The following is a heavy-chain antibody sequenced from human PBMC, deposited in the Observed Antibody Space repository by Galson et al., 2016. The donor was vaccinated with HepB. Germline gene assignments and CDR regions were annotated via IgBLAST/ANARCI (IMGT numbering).Heavy chain of an antibody. CDR1: GGSISSGAYY. CDR3: ARLGGLLTGYSLAYYFDI. Sequence: TLSLTCTVSGGSISSGAYYWSWIRQLPGKGLEWIGYIYYSGSTYYNPSHRSRFTISVDTSKNQFSLKLTSVTAADTAVYYCARLGGLLTGYSLAYYFDIWGQGTLVTVSS. CDR2: IYYSGST. J-gene: IGHJ4*02. V-gene: IGHV4-31*03. D-gene: IGHD3-9*01.